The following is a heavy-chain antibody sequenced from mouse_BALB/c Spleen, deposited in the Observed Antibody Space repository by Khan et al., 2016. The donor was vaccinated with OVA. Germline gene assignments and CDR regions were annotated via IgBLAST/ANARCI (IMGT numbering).Heavy chain of an antibody. CDR2: INYSGNT. CDR1: GYSITSEYA. Sequence: EVQLQESGPGLVKPSQSLSLTCTVTGYSITSEYAWNWIRQFPGNKLEWMGYINYSGNTRFNPSLKGRTSITHDTSKNHFFMLLNSVTTEDTATYYCARKDYYDYDPFPYWGQGTLVTVSA. CDR3: ARKDYYDYDPFPY. D-gene: IGHD2-4*01. V-gene: IGHV3-2*02. J-gene: IGHJ3*01.